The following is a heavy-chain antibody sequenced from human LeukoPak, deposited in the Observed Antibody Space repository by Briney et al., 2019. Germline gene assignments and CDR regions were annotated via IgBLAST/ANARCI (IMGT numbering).Heavy chain of an antibody. CDR1: GGSFSGYS. CDR2: INHSGGT. D-gene: IGHD3-10*01. J-gene: IGHJ1*01. CDR3: AREYGELRGIQYFQH. Sequence: SETLSLTCAVYGGSFSGYSWNWIRQPPVKGLEWIGEINHSGGTNYNPSLKSRVTISVDTSKKQFSLKLSSVTAADTAVYYCAREYGELRGIQYFQHWGQGTLVTVSS. V-gene: IGHV4-34*01.